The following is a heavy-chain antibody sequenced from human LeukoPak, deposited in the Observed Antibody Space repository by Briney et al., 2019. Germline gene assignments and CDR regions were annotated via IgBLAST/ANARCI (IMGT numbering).Heavy chain of an antibody. D-gene: IGHD5-18*01. CDR1: GFTFSSYS. CDR3: ARVDTAMNYYYYYYYMDV. V-gene: IGHV3-48*01. CDR2: ISSSSSTI. Sequence: GGSLRLSCAASGFTFSSYSMNWVRQAPGKGLEWVSYISSSSSTIYYADSVKGRFTISRDNAKNSLYLQMNSLRAEDTAVYYRARVDTAMNYYYYYYYMDVWGKGTTVTVSS. J-gene: IGHJ6*03.